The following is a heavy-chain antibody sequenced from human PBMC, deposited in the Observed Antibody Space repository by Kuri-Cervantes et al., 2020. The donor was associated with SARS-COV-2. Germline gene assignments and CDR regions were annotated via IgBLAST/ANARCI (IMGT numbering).Heavy chain of an antibody. CDR2: IYTSGST. J-gene: IGHJ4*02. CDR1: GGSISSGSYY. CDR3: ASSRASMITFGGVIDNFDY. Sequence: SCTVSGGSISSGSYYWSWIRQPAGKGLEWIGRIYTSGSTNYNPSLKSRVTISVDTSKNQFSLKLSSVTAVDTAVYYCASSRASMITFGGVIDNFDYWGQGTLVTVSS. D-gene: IGHD3-16*02. V-gene: IGHV4-61*02.